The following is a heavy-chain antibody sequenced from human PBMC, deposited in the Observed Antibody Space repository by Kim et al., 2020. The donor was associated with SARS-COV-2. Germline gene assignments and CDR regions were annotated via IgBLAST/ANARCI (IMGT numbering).Heavy chain of an antibody. D-gene: IGHD5-18*01. CDR2: ISSDGSTT. CDR3: ARVRVQLWSDAFDI. V-gene: IGHV3-74*01. CDR1: GFTFSSYW. J-gene: IGHJ3*02. Sequence: GGSLRLSCAASGFTFSSYWMHWVRQAPGKGLVWVSRISSDGSTTSYADSVKGRFTISRDNAKNTLYLQMNSLRAEDTAVYYCARVRVQLWSDAFDIWGQGTMVTVSS.